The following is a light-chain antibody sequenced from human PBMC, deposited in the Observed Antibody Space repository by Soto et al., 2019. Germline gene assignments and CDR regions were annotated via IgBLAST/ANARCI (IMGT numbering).Light chain of an antibody. CDR2: GVS. J-gene: IGKJ3*01. CDR3: QQYGTSPLT. Sequence: EIVLTQSPGTLSLSPGERATLSCRASQSVGSTYFAWYQQKPGQAPKLLIYGVSSRATGIPDRFSGSGSGTDFTLTISRPEPEDFAVYYCQQYGTSPLTFGPGTKVDI. CDR1: QSVGSTY. V-gene: IGKV3-20*01.